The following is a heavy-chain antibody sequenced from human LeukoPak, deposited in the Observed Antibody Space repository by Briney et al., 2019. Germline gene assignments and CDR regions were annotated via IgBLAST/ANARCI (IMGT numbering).Heavy chain of an antibody. CDR2: ISSSSSYI. V-gene: IGHV3-21*04. Sequence: GGSLRLSCTVSGFTVNSNYMSWVRQAPGQGLEWVSSISSSSSYIYYADSVKGRFTISRDNAKNSLYLQMNSLRAEDTAVYYCAREGSSGWAEGYFDYWGQGTLVTVSS. J-gene: IGHJ4*02. D-gene: IGHD6-19*01. CDR1: GFTVNSNY. CDR3: AREGSSGWAEGYFDY.